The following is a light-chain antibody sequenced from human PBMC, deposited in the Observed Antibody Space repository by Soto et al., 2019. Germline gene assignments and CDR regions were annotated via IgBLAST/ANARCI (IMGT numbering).Light chain of an antibody. CDR1: QNIFSNY. CDR3: QQYGRSWT. V-gene: IGKV3-20*01. Sequence: EIVLTQSPDSVSLSPGERVTLSCRASQNIFSNYLAWYQQKPGQAPRLLIYGASTRATGIADRFSGGGSGTDFTLTISRLEPEDFAVYHCQQYGRSWTFGQGTKVDIK. CDR2: GAS. J-gene: IGKJ1*01.